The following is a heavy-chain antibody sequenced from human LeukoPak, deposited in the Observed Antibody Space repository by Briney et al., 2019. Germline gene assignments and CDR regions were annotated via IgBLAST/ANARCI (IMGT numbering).Heavy chain of an antibody. CDR3: ARDLGLTISDNWFDP. Sequence: PSETLSLTCAVSGYSISSGYFWVWIRQPPGKGLEGIGSIYHTGATYYNPSLRGPVTISVDTSKNKFSLELNSVTAADTAVYYCARDLGLTISDNWFDPWGQGTLVTVSS. CDR2: IYHTGAT. D-gene: IGHD3-9*01. J-gene: IGHJ5*02. CDR1: GYSISSGYF. V-gene: IGHV4-38-2*02.